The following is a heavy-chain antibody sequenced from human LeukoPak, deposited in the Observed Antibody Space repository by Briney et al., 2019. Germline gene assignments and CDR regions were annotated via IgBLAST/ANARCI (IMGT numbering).Heavy chain of an antibody. D-gene: IGHD6-13*01. CDR1: GYTFTGYY. V-gene: IGHV1-2*02. CDR3: ARTLYISAVPGGFDY. CDR2: INPKNAGT. Sequence: ASVKVSCKASGYTFTGYYMHWVRQAPGQGLEWMGWINPKNAGTNFAQRFQGRVTMTRDTSISTAYMELSRLRSDDTALYYCARTLYISAVPGGFDYWGQGTLVTVSS. J-gene: IGHJ4*02.